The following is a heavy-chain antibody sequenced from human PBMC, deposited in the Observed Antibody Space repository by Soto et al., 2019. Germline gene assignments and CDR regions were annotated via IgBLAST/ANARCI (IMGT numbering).Heavy chain of an antibody. CDR1: GVTFSRYN. D-gene: IGHD2-15*01. V-gene: IGHV3-33*01. J-gene: IGHJ6*02. Sequence: QVQLVESGGGVVQPGRSLRLSCAASGVTFSRYNMHWVRQAPGKGLEWVAIIWNDGSNKNYVDSVKGRFTISRDNSKNTLYVHMNSLRRESTAVYYCARSDPELHCSGGTCHYDGLDLWGQGPTVTVSS. CDR3: ARSDPELHCSGGTCHYDGLDL. CDR2: IWNDGSNK.